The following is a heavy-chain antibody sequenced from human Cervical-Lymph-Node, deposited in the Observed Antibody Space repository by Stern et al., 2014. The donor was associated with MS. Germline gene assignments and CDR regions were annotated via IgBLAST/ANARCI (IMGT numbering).Heavy chain of an antibody. V-gene: IGHV1-69*06. CDR1: GGTFSNDA. CDR2: IIPIFGRA. CDR3: ARDLND. Sequence: VQLVESGPEVKKPGSSLKVSCRASGGTFSNDAINWVRQAPGQGLEWMGGIIPIFGRANYAQKFQGRVTIIADKSTNTTYMALSSLTYEDTAVYYCARDLNDWGQGTLVTVSS. J-gene: IGHJ4*02.